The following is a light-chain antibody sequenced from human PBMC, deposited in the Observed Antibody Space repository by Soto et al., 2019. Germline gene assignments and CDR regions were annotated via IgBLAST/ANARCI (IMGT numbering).Light chain of an antibody. Sequence: QSALTQPASVSGSPGQSITISCTGTSSDVGGYVYVSWYQQHPGKAPKLMIYEVSNRPSGVSDRFSGSKSGNTASLTISGLQTEDEADYYCSSYTGRNTLIFGGGTKLTVL. CDR1: SSDVGGYVY. CDR3: SSYTGRNTLI. V-gene: IGLV2-14*01. CDR2: EVS. J-gene: IGLJ2*01.